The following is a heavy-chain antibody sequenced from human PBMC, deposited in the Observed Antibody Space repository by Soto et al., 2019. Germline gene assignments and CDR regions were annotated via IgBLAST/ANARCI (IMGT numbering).Heavy chain of an antibody. D-gene: IGHD6-19*01. CDR3: AREGQGWLQSNWFDP. Sequence: QVRLVQSGAEVKKPGSSVKVSCKASGGTFSSYAISWVRQAPGQGLEWMGGIIPIFGTANYAQKFQGRVTITADESTSTAYMELSILRSEDTAVYYCAREGQGWLQSNWFDPWGQGTLVTVSS. CDR1: GGTFSSYA. J-gene: IGHJ5*02. V-gene: IGHV1-69*12. CDR2: IIPIFGTA.